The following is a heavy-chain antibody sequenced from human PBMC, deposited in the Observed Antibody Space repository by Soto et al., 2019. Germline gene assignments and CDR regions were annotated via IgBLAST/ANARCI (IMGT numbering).Heavy chain of an antibody. CDR2: IKQDGSEK. V-gene: IGHV3-7*01. CDR3: TRAPMAGFDP. Sequence: EVQLVESGGGVVQPGGSLSLSCVGSGFIFSNYWMSWVRQVPGKGLEWVANIKQDGSEKYYVDSVKGRFTISRDNAKNSLYLQMNSLRPEDTALYYCTRAPMAGFDPWGQGTLVTVSS. CDR1: GFIFSNYW. J-gene: IGHJ5*02.